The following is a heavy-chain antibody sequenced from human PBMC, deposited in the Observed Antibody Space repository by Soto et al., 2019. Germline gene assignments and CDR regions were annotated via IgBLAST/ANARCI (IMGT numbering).Heavy chain of an antibody. D-gene: IGHD2-21*02. V-gene: IGHV3-53*04. J-gene: IGHJ5*02. Sequence: EVQLVESGGGLVQPGGSLRLSCAASGFTVSSNYMSWVRQAPGKGLEWVSVIYSGGSTYYADSVKGRFTISRHNSKNTLYLRMNCLRAEDTAVYYCARGRDCGGDCPNWFDPWGQGTLVTVSS. CDR3: ARGRDCGGDCPNWFDP. CDR2: IYSGGST. CDR1: GFTVSSNY.